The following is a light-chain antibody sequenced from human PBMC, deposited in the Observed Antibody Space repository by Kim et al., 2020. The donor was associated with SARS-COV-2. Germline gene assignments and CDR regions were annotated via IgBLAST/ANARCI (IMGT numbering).Light chain of an antibody. CDR1: QGISNS. CDR3: QKYNGAPPT. CDR2: AAS. V-gene: IGKV1-27*01. Sequence: DIQMTQSPSSLSASLGDRVTITCRASQGISNSLAWYQQKPGKVPKLLIYAASTLQSGVPSRFSGSGSGTDFTLTISSLQPEDVATYYCQKYNGAPPTFGHGTRLEIK. J-gene: IGKJ5*01.